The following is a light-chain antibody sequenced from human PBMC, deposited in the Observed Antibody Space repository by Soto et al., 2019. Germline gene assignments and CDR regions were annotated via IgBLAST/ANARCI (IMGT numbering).Light chain of an antibody. CDR1: SSNIGIYT. J-gene: IGLJ3*02. Sequence: QSVLTQPPSASGTPGQRVTISCSGSSSNIGIYTVNWYQQFQGTAPKLLIYSNNERPSGVPDRFSGSKSGTSASLAISGLQSEDEAEYYCAAWDDSLTGWLFGGGTKLTVL. CDR3: AAWDDSLTGWL. V-gene: IGLV1-44*01. CDR2: SNN.